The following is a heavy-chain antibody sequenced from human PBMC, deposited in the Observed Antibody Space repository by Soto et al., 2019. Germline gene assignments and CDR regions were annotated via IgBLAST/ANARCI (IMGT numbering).Heavy chain of an antibody. V-gene: IGHV3-30-3*01. CDR3: AKDGGFDYGFWYFDL. Sequence: QVQLVESGGGMVQPGRSLRLSCAASGFTFSRYTMHWVRQAPGKGLEWVAVTSYDGSTKYYADSVKGRFTISRDNSKNALYLQMNSLRAEDTDVYYCAKDGGFDYGFWYFDLWGRGTLVTVSS. J-gene: IGHJ2*01. CDR2: TSYDGSTK. CDR1: GFTFSRYT. D-gene: IGHD4-17*01.